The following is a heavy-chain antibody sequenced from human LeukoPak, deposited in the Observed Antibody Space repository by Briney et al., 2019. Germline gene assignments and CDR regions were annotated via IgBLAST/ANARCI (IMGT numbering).Heavy chain of an antibody. V-gene: IGHV1-2*02. D-gene: IGHD4-17*01. CDR2: INPNSGGT. J-gene: IGHJ3*02. Sequence: ASVKVSRKASGYTFTGYYMHWVRRAPGQGLEWMGWINPNSGGTNYAQKFQGRVTMTRDTSISTAYMELSRLRSDDTAVYYCARVSTTVTTEDAFDIWGQGTMVTVSS. CDR1: GYTFTGYY. CDR3: ARVSTTVTTEDAFDI.